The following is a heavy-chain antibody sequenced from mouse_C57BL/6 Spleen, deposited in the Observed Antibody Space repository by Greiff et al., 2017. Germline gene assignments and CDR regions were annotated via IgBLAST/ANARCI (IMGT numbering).Heavy chain of an antibody. CDR2: ISGGGGNT. CDR1: GFTFSSYT. Sequence: EVQVVESGGGLVKPGGSLKLSCAASGFTFSSYTMSWVRQTPEKRLEWVATISGGGGNTYYPDSVKGRFTISRDNAKNTLYLQMSSLRSEDTALYYCARQGNLFDYWGQGTTLTVSS. CDR3: ARQGNLFDY. J-gene: IGHJ2*01. V-gene: IGHV5-9*01.